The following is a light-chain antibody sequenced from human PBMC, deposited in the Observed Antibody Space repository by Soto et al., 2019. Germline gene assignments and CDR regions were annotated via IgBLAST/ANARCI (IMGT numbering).Light chain of an antibody. V-gene: IGKV3D-20*02. CDR3: QQHYSWPPT. CDR2: AAS. Sequence: EIILTQSPDTLSLSAGERVTLSCRASQTVSSNYLAWCQQRPGQAPKLLIYAASTRAGGIPDRFSGSGSGTDFTLTITCLEPEDFAVYYCQQHYSWPPTFGQGTLLEI. CDR1: QTVSSNY. J-gene: IGKJ5*01.